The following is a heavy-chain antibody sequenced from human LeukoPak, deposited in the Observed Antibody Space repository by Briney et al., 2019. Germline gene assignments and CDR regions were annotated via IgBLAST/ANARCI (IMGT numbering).Heavy chain of an antibody. CDR3: ARQGPYGSGIIDY. D-gene: IGHD3-10*01. V-gene: IGHV4-39*01. J-gene: IGHJ4*02. Sequence: SETLSLTCTVSGGSSSRYYWGWIRQPPGKGLEWIGSIYYSGSTYYNPSLKSRVTISVDTSKNQFSLKLSSVTAADTAVYYCARQGPYGSGIIDYWGQGTLVTVSS. CDR2: IYYSGST. CDR1: GGSSSRYY.